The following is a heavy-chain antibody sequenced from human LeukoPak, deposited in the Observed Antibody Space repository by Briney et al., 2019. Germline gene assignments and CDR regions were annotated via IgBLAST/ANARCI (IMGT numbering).Heavy chain of an antibody. Sequence: PGGSLRLSCAAPGFTFSTYEMNWVRQAPGKGLERVSYISSSGSTIYYADSVKGRFTISRDNAKNSLYLQMNSLRAEDTAVYYCANARRGELPEFDYWGQGTLVTVSS. V-gene: IGHV3-48*03. CDR1: GFTFSTYE. CDR2: ISSSGSTI. J-gene: IGHJ4*02. D-gene: IGHD1-26*01. CDR3: ANARRGELPEFDY.